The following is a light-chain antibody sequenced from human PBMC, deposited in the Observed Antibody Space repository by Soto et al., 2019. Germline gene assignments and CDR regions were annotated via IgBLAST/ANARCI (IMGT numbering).Light chain of an antibody. V-gene: IGKV1-5*01. CDR3: QQYNSYPVT. J-gene: IGKJ1*01. CDR2: DAS. CDR1: QSISSW. Sequence: DIQMTQSPSTLSASVRDRVTITCRASQSISSWLAWYQQKPGKAPKLLIYDASSLESGVPSRFSGSGSGTEFTLTISSLQPDDFATYYCQQYNSYPVTFGQGTKVEIK.